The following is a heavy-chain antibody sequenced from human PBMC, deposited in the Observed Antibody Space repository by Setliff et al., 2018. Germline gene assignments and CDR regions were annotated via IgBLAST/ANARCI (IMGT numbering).Heavy chain of an antibody. CDR2: INHRGST. CDR1: GDSFSDYY. Sequence: SETLSLTCAVYGDSFSDYYWSWIRQPPGKGLEWIEEINHRGSTNYKPSLKGRVAMPVDTSKRQFSLKLSSVTAADTAAYYFRLANCSKNCEEALDYWSQGTLVTVSS. D-gene: IGHD2-2*01. CDR3: RLANCSKNCEEALDY. J-gene: IGHJ4*02. V-gene: IGHV4-34*01.